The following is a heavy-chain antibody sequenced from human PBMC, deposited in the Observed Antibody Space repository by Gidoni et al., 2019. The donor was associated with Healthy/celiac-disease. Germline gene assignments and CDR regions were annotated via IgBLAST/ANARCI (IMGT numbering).Heavy chain of an antibody. CDR2: IYYSGST. D-gene: IGHD7-27*01. CDR3: ARLTDPYWYFDL. J-gene: IGHJ2*01. V-gene: IGHV4-59*01. CDR1: GGSISSYY. Sequence: QVQLQESGPGLVKPSETLSLTCTVSGGSISSYYWSWIRQPPGKGLEWIGYIYYSGSTNYNPSLKSRVTISVDTSKNQFSLKLSSVTAADTAVYYCARLTDPYWYFDLWGRGTLVTVSS.